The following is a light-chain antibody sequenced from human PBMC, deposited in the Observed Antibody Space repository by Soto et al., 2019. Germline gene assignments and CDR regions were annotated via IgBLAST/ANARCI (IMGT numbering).Light chain of an antibody. V-gene: IGLV3-21*02. CDR3: QVWDSISDHFV. Sequence: SYELTQPPSVSVAPGQTARISCGENNIGSKSVHWFQQKPGQAPVLVVYDDNDRPSGIPERFSGSNSGNTATLTISRVEAGDEADYYCQVWDSISDHFVFGTGTKLTVL. CDR2: DDN. CDR1: NIGSKS. J-gene: IGLJ1*01.